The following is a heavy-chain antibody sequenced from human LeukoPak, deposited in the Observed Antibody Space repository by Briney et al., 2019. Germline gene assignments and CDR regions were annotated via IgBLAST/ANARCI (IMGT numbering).Heavy chain of an antibody. J-gene: IGHJ4*02. Sequence: GGSLRLSCAASGFTFSNYWMHWVRQAPGKGLVWVSRISKDGSITNCADSVKGRFTISRDNAKHTLYLQMNSLRAEDTAVYYCARVVSSSDLLDYWGQGTLVTVSS. CDR3: ARVVSSSDLLDY. CDR2: ISKDGSIT. CDR1: GFTFSNYW. V-gene: IGHV3-74*01. D-gene: IGHD3-22*01.